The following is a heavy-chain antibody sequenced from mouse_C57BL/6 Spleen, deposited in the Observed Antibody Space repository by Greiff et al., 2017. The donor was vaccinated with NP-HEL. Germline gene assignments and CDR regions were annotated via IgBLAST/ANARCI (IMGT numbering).Heavy chain of an antibody. CDR2: IDPETGGT. Sequence: QVHVKQSGAELVRPGASVTLSCKASGYTFTDYEMHWVKQTPVHGLEWIGAIDPETGGTAYNQKFKGKAILTADKSSSTAYMELRSLTSEDSAVYYCTKKLRCFAYWGQGTLVTVSA. V-gene: IGHV1-15*01. J-gene: IGHJ3*01. D-gene: IGHD3-2*02. CDR1: GYTFTDYE. CDR3: TKKLRCFAY.